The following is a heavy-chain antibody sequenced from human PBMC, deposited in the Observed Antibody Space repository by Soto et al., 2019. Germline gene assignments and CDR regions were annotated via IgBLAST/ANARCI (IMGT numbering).Heavy chain of an antibody. Sequence: ASVKVSCKASGYTFTSYGISWVRQAPGQGLEWMGWISAYNGNTNYAQKLQGRVTMTTDTSTSTAYMELSSLRSDDTAVYYCASLWRPIAVAGITGDAFDIWGQGTMVTVSS. J-gene: IGHJ3*02. D-gene: IGHD6-19*01. CDR1: GYTFTSYG. CDR3: ASLWRPIAVAGITGDAFDI. V-gene: IGHV1-18*01. CDR2: ISAYNGNT.